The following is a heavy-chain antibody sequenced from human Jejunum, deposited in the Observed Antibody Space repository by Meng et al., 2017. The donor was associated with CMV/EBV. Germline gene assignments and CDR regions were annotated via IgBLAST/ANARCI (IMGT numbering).Heavy chain of an antibody. CDR3: AKSKWACSSTSCYAFDV. CDR1: TFTGYH. CDR2: INPNTGDT. Sequence: TFTGYHINWIRKAPGQGLECMGWINPNTGDTNYAQKFQDTVTMTRDTSVSTAYMELSRLRSDDTAIYYCAKSKWACSSTSCYAFDVWGQGTLVTVSS. J-gene: IGHJ3*01. V-gene: IGHV1-2*02. D-gene: IGHD2-2*01.